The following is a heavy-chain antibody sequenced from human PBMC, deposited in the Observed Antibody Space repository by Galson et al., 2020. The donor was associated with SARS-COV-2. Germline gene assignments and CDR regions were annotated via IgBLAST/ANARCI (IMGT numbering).Heavy chain of an antibody. Sequence: GGSLRLSCAASGFIFSSYWMHWVRQVPGKGLVWVSRINSDGTSTDYADSVKGRFSISRDNAKKTMSLEMNNLRAEDTAVYYCARVKYGDYIFGYWGQGTLVTVSS. V-gene: IGHV3-74*01. D-gene: IGHD4-17*01. CDR1: GFIFSSYW. CDR3: ARVKYGDYIFGY. CDR2: INSDGTST. J-gene: IGHJ4*02.